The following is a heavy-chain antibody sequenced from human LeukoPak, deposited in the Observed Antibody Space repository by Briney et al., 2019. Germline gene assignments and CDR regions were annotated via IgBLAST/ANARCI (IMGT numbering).Heavy chain of an antibody. D-gene: IGHD6-6*01. CDR2: IIPIFGTA. Sequence: SVKVSCKASGYTFTSYAMNWVRQAPGQGLEWMGGIIPIFGTANYAQKLQGRVTITTDESTSTAYMELSRLRSEDTAVYYCARESFRPSWGQGTLVTVSS. CDR3: ARESFRPS. V-gene: IGHV1-69*05. CDR1: GYTFTSYA. J-gene: IGHJ5*02.